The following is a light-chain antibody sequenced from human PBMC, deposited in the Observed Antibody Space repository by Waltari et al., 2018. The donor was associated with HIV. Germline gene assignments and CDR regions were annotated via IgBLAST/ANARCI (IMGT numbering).Light chain of an antibody. CDR1: NWGDNY. V-gene: IGLV3-1*01. CDR3: QAWDSSTVV. Sequence: SYELTQPPSVSMSPAQTSRITCSGDNWGDNYACWYQHTAGQSPVLVIYRDRKRPSGIPERFSGSNSGNTATLTISGTQAMDEADYYCQAWDSSTVVFGGGTKLTVL. J-gene: IGLJ2*01. CDR2: RDR.